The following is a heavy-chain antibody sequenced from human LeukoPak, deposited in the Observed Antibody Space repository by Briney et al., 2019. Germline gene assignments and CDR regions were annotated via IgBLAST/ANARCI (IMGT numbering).Heavy chain of an antibody. CDR3: ARGVVRVPNLFDY. V-gene: IGHV1-69*06. CDR1: GDTFNSYS. Sequence: SVKVSCKASGDTFNSYSISWVRQAPGQGLEWMGGIIPMFGTANYGQKFQGRVTITADKSTSTAYMELSSLRSDDTAVYYCARGVVRVPNLFDYGSQGSLVSLSS. J-gene: IGHJ4*02. CDR2: IIPMFGTA. D-gene: IGHD3-3*01.